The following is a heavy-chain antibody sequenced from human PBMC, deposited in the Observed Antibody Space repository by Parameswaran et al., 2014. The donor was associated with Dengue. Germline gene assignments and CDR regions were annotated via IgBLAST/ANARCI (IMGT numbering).Heavy chain of an antibody. D-gene: IGHD2-2*01. J-gene: IGHJ6*02. CDR3: ARDRGLVVVRGSHSMEV. CDR2: IIPIVGTA. Sequence: WVRQAPGQGLEWMGGIIPIVGTANYAQNFQGRVTITADESTKTAYMELSSLRSEDTAVYYCARDRGLVVVRGSHSMEVWGQGTTVTVSS. V-gene: IGHV1-69*01.